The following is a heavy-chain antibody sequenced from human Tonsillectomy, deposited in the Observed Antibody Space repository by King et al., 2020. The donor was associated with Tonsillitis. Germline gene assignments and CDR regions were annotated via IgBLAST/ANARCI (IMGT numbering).Heavy chain of an antibody. CDR3: AREGYCSGGSCYTGDFEY. V-gene: IGHV3-23*04. D-gene: IGHD2-15*01. Sequence: VQLVESGGGLVQPGGSLRLSCAASGFTFGSNAMSWVRQAPGKGLEWVSAISGSGDITYYADSVKGRFTVSRDNSKKTLYLQMNSLRAEDTAVYYCAREGYCSGGSCYTGDFEYWGQGTLVTVSS. J-gene: IGHJ4*02. CDR1: GFTFGSNA. CDR2: ISGSGDIT.